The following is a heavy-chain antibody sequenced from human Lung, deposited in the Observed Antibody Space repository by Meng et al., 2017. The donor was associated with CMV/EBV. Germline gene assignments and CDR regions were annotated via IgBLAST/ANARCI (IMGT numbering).Heavy chain of an antibody. CDR1: GFTFSRYG. CDR3: AKDDDSAGYYFAYY. D-gene: IGHD3-9*01. CDR2: VRNDGSKK. Sequence: GGSXRLXCVESGFTFSRYGMHWVRQAPGKGLEWVAFVRNDGSKKYYADSVKGRSTISRDNSKNTLYLQMNSLRSEDTAVYFCAKDDDSAGYYFAYYWGQGXLVTVSS. J-gene: IGHJ4*02. V-gene: IGHV3-30*02.